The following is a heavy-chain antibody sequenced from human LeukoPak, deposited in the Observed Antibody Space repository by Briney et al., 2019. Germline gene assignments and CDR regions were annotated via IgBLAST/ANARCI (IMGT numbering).Heavy chain of an antibody. CDR3: ARAAPTVVTNYFDY. Sequence: SETLSLTCTVSGGSISSSSYYWGWIRQPPGKGLEWIGSIYYSGSTYYNPSLKSRVTISVDTSKNQFSLKLSSVTAADTAVYYCARAAPTVVTNYFDYWGQGTLVTVSS. CDR1: GGSISSSSYY. V-gene: IGHV4-39*01. J-gene: IGHJ4*02. CDR2: IYYSGST. D-gene: IGHD2-21*02.